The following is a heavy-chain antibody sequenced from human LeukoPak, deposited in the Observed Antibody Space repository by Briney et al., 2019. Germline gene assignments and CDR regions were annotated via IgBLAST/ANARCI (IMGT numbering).Heavy chain of an antibody. CDR2: VHLDGRT. CDR1: GGSISSANW. V-gene: IGHV4-4*02. D-gene: IGHD3-3*01. J-gene: IGHJ4*02. Sequence: PSETLSLTCGVSGGSISSANWWTWIRQPPGKGLEWIGEVHLDGRTNYNPSLESRLTMSVDLSENHISLKLTSVTAADTAVYYCAREGGFYRPLDYTGQGTLVTVSS. CDR3: AREGGFYRPLDY.